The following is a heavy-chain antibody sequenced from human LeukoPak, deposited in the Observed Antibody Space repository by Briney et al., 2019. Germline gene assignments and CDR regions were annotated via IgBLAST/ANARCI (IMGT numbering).Heavy chain of an antibody. CDR3: AREGTRDSSGFYYPFWY. Sequence: SETLSLTCTVSGDSISSYYWSWIRQPPGKGLEWIGYIYYSGSTNYNPSLTSRVTISVDTSKNQFSLKLSSVTAADTAVYYCAREGTRDSSGFYYPFWYWGQGTLVTVSS. V-gene: IGHV4-59*01. CDR2: IYYSGST. J-gene: IGHJ4*02. D-gene: IGHD3-22*01. CDR1: GDSISSYY.